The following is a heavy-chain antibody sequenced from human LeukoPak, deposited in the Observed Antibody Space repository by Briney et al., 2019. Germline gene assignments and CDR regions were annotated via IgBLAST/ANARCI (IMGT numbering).Heavy chain of an antibody. V-gene: IGHV4-59*12. CDR2: IYYSGST. CDR3: ARLRRYYGSGSYYKGRIYYYYMDV. J-gene: IGHJ6*03. Sequence: SETLSLTCTVSGGSISSYYWSWIRQPPGKGLEWIGYIYYSGSTNYNPSLKSRVTISVDTSKNQFSLKLSSVTAADTAVYYCARLRRYYGSGSYYKGRIYYYYMDVWGKGTTVTISS. CDR1: GGSISSYY. D-gene: IGHD3-10*01.